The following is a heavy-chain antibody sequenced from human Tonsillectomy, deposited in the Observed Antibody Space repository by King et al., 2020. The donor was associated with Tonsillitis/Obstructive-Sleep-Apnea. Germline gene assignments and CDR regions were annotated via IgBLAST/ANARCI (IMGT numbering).Heavy chain of an antibody. Sequence: VQLVESGGGLVKPGGSLRLSCAASGFTFTNYNMNWVRQAPGKGLEWVSSISSSSGYIYYADSVKGRFTISRDNAKNSLFLQMSSLRAEDTAVYYCAGDLLVPCSXXTCXTPHWGQGTLVTVXS. CDR3: AGDLLVPCSXXTCXTPH. CDR1: GFTFTNYN. V-gene: IGHV3-21*01. CDR2: ISSSSGYI. J-gene: IGHJ4*02. D-gene: IGHD2-2*01.